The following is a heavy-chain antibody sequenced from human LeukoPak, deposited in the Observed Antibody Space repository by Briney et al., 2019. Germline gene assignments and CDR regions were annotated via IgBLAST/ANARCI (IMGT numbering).Heavy chain of an antibody. D-gene: IGHD2-21*01. Sequence: ASVKVSCKASGYTFANYYMHWVRQAPGQGLEWMGIIDPSGGSTSYAQKFQGRVTMTRDTSTSTVYMELSSLRFEDTAVYYCARNREGPGLGNFDXXGQGTXVTVX. J-gene: IGHJ4*02. CDR3: ARNREGPGLGNFDX. V-gene: IGHV1-46*01. CDR1: GYTFANYY. CDR2: IDPSGGST.